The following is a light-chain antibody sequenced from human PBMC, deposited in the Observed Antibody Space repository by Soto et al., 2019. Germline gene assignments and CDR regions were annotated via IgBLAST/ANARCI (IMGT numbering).Light chain of an antibody. CDR3: SSYTSSGHVVV. V-gene: IGLV2-14*03. J-gene: IGLJ2*01. Sequence: QSALTQPASVSGSPGQSITSSCTGTSSDVGGYNYVSWYQQHPGKAPKVMIYDVSYRPSGVSNRFSGSKSGNTASLTISGLQAEDEADYYCSSYTSSGHVVVFGGGTKLTVL. CDR2: DVS. CDR1: SSDVGGYNY.